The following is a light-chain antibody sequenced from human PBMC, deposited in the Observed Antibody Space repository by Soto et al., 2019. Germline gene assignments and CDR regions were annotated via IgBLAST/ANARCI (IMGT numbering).Light chain of an antibody. CDR1: SNDIGTYNY. CDR3: TSFTTSTTVV. Sequence: QSALTQPASVSGSPGQSITISCTGTSNDIGTYNYGSWYQHHPGKSPKLLIYEVSNRPSGVSNRFSGSKSGNTASLTISGLQAEDEADYHCTSFTTSTTVVFGGGTKLTVL. V-gene: IGLV2-14*01. J-gene: IGLJ2*01. CDR2: EVS.